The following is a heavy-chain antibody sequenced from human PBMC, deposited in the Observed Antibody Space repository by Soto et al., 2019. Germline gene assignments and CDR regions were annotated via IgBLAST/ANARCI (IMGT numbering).Heavy chain of an antibody. D-gene: IGHD2-2*02. V-gene: IGHV3-23*01. CDR2: ISGSGGST. CDR3: AKTGGPAAIPHYYYYGMDV. CDR1: GFTFSSYA. J-gene: IGHJ6*02. Sequence: EVQLLESGGGLVQPGGSLRLSCAASGFTFSSYAMSWVRQAPGKGLEWVSAISGSGGSTYYADSVKGRFTISRDNSKNTLYLQMNSLRAEDTAVYYCAKTGGPAAIPHYYYYGMDVWGQGTTVTVSS.